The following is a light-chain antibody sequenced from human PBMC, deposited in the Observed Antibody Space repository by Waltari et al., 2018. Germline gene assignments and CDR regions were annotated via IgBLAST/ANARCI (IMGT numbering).Light chain of an antibody. CDR3: QHYNSFSHIYT. Sequence: IQMTQSPSTLSASVGDRVTITCRASQTITNWLALYQQKPGKAPNVLIYDASTLESGVPSRFSGSGSGTEFTLTINSLQPDDFATYYCQHYNSFSHIYTFGQGTKLEI. V-gene: IGKV1-5*01. CDR2: DAS. CDR1: QTITNW. J-gene: IGKJ2*01.